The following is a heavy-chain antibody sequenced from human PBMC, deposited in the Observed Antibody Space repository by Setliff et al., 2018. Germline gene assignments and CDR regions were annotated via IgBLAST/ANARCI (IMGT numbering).Heavy chain of an antibody. CDR1: GYTFTSYG. V-gene: IGHV1-8*02. Sequence: ASVKVSCKASGYTFTSYGISWVRQAPGQGLEWMGWMNPNSGNTGYAQKFQGRVTMTRNTSISTAYMELSSLRSEDTAVYYCARGESSGWYVVDYWGQGTLVTVSS. CDR3: ARGESSGWYVVDY. J-gene: IGHJ4*02. CDR2: MNPNSGNT. D-gene: IGHD6-19*01.